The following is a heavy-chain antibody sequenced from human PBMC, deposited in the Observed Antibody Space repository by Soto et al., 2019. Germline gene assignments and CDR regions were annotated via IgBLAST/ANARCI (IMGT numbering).Heavy chain of an antibody. J-gene: IGHJ3*02. Sequence: QVQLVQSGAEVKKPGSSVKVSCKASGGTFSSYTISWVRQAPGQGLEWMGRIIPILGIANYAQKFQGRVTITADKSTSTAYMELSSLRSDDTAVYYCARAAGYCSGGSCYSGAFDIWGQGTMVTVSS. D-gene: IGHD2-15*01. CDR2: IIPILGIA. CDR3: ARAAGYCSGGSCYSGAFDI. CDR1: GGTFSSYT. V-gene: IGHV1-69*02.